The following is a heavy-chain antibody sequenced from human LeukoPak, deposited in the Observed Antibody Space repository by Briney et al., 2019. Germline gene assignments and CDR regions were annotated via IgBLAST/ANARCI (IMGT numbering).Heavy chain of an antibody. J-gene: IGHJ4*02. CDR1: GFTFNDYG. Sequence: GGSLRLSCAASGFTFNDYGMSWVRHGPGKGLEWVSGINWNGGTTGYADSVRGRFTLSRDNAKNSLYLQMNSLRAEDTALYYCARDKHYYDSSNYVWGQGTLVTVSS. V-gene: IGHV3-20*04. D-gene: IGHD3-22*01. CDR2: INWNGGTT. CDR3: ARDKHYYDSSNYV.